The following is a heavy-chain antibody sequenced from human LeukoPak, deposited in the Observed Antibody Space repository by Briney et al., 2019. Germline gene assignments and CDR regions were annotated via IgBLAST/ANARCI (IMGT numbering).Heavy chain of an antibody. D-gene: IGHD3-22*01. CDR1: VDTFSSYA. J-gene: IGHJ4*02. CDR2: IIPIFGTA. V-gene: IGHV1-69*05. Sequence: SVTVSCKSSVDTFSSYAVSWVRQAPGRGREWVGRIIPIFGTADYAQNFQGRVTITTDESTTTAYMELTSLRSEDTAVYYCARALFPEGDYYDTSYPFDYWGQGTLVTVSS. CDR3: ARALFPEGDYYDTSYPFDY.